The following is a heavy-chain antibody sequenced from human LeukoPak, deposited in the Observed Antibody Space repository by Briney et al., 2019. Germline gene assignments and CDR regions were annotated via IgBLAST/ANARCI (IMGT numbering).Heavy chain of an antibody. Sequence: SVKVSCKASGDTFSSSAISWVRQAPGQGLEWMGGIIPMFGTANYAQKFQGRVTITADKSTSTAYMELSSLRSEDTAVYYCARAITYDFWSGYYPYNWFDPWGQGTLVTVSS. J-gene: IGHJ5*02. CDR3: ARAITYDFWSGYYPYNWFDP. V-gene: IGHV1-69*06. CDR2: IIPMFGTA. CDR1: GDTFSSSA. D-gene: IGHD3-3*01.